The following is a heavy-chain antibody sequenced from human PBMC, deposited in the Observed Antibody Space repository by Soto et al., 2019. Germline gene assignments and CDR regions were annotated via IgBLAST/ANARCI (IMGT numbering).Heavy chain of an antibody. CDR3: ARGSVYCSGGSCYTLDAXDI. CDR1: GYTFTGYY. V-gene: IGHV1-2*04. J-gene: IGHJ3*02. Sequence: ASVKVSCKASGYTFTGYYMHWVRQAPGQGLEWMGWINPNSGGTNYAQKFQGWVTMTRDTSISTAYMELSRLRSDDTAVYYCARGSVYCSGGSCYTLDAXDIWGQGTMVTVSS. D-gene: IGHD2-15*01. CDR2: INPNSGGT.